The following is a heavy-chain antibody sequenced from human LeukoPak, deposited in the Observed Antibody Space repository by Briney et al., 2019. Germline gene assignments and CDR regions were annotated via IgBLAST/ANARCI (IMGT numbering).Heavy chain of an antibody. CDR3: ARDGAFDF. CDR2: INPGSGGT. J-gene: IGHJ4*02. V-gene: IGHV1-2*02. D-gene: IGHD4/OR15-4a*01. CDR1: GYTFTGHY. Sequence: ASVRVSSKPSGYTFTGHYIHGVRQAPGQGLEWMGWINPGSGGTKYVQKFQGRVTMTRDTSSSTAYMEMTRLTSDDTAVYYCARDGAFDFWGQGSLV.